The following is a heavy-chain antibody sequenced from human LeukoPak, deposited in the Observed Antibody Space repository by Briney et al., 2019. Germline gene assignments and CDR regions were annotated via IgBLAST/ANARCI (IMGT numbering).Heavy chain of an antibody. CDR2: IYYTGST. J-gene: IGHJ5*02. CDR3: ARQTRRVGGNSALGWLDP. CDR1: DGSISSSSYF. D-gene: IGHD2/OR15-2a*01. V-gene: IGHV4-39*01. Sequence: LETLSLTCTVSDGSISSSSYFWGWIRQPPGKGLEWIGTIYYTGSTYYTPSLKSRVTISIDTSNNQFSLILSSVTAADTAVYYCARQTRRVGGNSALGWLDPWGQGTLVTVSS.